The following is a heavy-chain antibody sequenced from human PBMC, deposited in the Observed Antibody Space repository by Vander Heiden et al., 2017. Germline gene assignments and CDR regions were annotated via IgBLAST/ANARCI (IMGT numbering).Heavy chain of an antibody. CDR3: AKVPRIQPMGYFDC. V-gene: IGHV3-23*01. CDR1: GFTFSSYA. J-gene: IGHJ4*02. CDR2: ISGSGGTT. Sequence: EVQLLESGGGVVQPGESLRISCAASGFTFSSYAMSWVRQAPGKGLVWVSTISGSGGTTYYADSVKGRFTISRDNSKNTLYLQMNSLRAEDTAVYYCAKVPRIQPMGYFDCWGQGTLVTVSS. D-gene: IGHD5-18*01.